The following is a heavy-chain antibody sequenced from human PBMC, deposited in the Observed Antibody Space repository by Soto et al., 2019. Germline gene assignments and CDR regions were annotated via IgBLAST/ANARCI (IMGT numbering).Heavy chain of an antibody. CDR3: ARGGIGYCSSTSCRNWFDP. J-gene: IGHJ5*02. Sequence: SETLSLTCAVYGGSFSGYYWSWIRQPPGKGLEWIGEINHSGSTNYNPSLKSRVTISVDTSKNQFSLKLSSVTAADTAVYYCARGGIGYCSSTSCRNWFDPWGQGTLVTVS. V-gene: IGHV4-34*01. CDR2: INHSGST. D-gene: IGHD2-2*01. CDR1: GGSFSGYY.